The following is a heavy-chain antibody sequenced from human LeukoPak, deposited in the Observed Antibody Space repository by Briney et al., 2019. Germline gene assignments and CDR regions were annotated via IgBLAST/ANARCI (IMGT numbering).Heavy chain of an antibody. Sequence: GGSLRLSCAASGFTFTSYWMHWVRQAPGKGLVWVSRINSDGNSTRYADSVKGRFTISRDNAKNTLYLQMNSLRVEDTAVYYCARDWTAYYYYGMDVWGQGTTVTVSS. CDR2: INSDGNST. V-gene: IGHV3-74*01. CDR1: GFTFTSYW. J-gene: IGHJ6*02. CDR3: ARDWTAYYYYGMDV. D-gene: IGHD3/OR15-3a*01.